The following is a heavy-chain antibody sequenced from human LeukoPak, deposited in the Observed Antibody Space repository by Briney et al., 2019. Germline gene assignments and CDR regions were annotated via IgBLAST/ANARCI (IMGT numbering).Heavy chain of an antibody. J-gene: IGHJ4*02. Sequence: SQTLSLTCAVSGGSISSGGYSWSWIRQPPGEGLEWIGYIYYSGSTYYNPSLKSRVTISVDTSKNQFSLKLSSVTAADTAVYYCARESTKMATKGVDYWGQGTLVTVSS. CDR3: ARESTKMATKGVDY. CDR1: GGSISSGGYS. V-gene: IGHV4-30-4*07. D-gene: IGHD5-24*01. CDR2: IYYSGST.